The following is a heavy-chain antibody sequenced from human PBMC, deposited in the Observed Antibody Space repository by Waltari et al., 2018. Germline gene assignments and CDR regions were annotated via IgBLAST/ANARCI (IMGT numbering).Heavy chain of an antibody. D-gene: IGHD2-2*01. V-gene: IGHV3-33*01. CDR1: GVTFRSYG. CDR3: ARDGRCASCYLYGMDV. CDR2: IWYDGSNK. Sequence: QVQLVESGGGVVQPGRSLRLSCAASGVTFRSYGMHWVRQAPGKGLEWVAVIWYDGSNKYYADSVKGRFTISRDNSKNTLYLQMNSLRAEDTAVYYCARDGRCASCYLYGMDVWGQGTTVTVSS. J-gene: IGHJ6*02.